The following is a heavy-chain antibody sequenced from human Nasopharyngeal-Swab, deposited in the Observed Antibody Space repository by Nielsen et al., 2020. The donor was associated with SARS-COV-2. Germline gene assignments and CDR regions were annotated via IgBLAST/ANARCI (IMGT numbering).Heavy chain of an antibody. Sequence: GSLRLSCTVSGYSISSGYYWGWIRQPPGKGLEWIGSIYHSGSTYYNPSLKSRVTISVDTSKNQFSLNLSSVTAADTAVYYCARGRRLLPTLMVVDTPDGFGYWGQGTLVTVSS. CDR1: GYSISSGYY. V-gene: IGHV4-38-2*02. CDR2: IYHSGST. D-gene: IGHD3-22*01. CDR3: ARGRRLLPTLMVVDTPDGFGY. J-gene: IGHJ4*02.